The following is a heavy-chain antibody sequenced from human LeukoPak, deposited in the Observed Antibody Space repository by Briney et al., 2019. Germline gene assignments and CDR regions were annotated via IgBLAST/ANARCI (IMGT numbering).Heavy chain of an antibody. J-gene: IGHJ4*02. Sequence: SETLSLTCTVSGGSISSSSYYWGWIRQPPGKGLEWIGSIYYSGSTYYNPSLKSRVTISVDTSKNQFSLKPSSVTAADTAVYYCAKHPEWEPFDYWGQGTLVTVSS. V-gene: IGHV4-39*01. CDR3: AKHPEWEPFDY. CDR2: IYYSGST. CDR1: GGSISSSSYY. D-gene: IGHD1-26*01.